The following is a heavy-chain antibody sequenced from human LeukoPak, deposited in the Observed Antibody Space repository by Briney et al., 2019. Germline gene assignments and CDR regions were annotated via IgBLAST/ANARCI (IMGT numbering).Heavy chain of an antibody. Sequence: ASVKVSCKASGYTFTGYYMHWVRQAPGQGLEWMGWINPNSGGTNYAQKFQGRVTMTRDTSTSTVYMELSSLRSEDTAVYYCANLNHVNYWGQGTLVTVSS. CDR2: INPNSGGT. V-gene: IGHV1-2*02. CDR3: ANLNHVNY. CDR1: GYTFTGYY. J-gene: IGHJ4*02.